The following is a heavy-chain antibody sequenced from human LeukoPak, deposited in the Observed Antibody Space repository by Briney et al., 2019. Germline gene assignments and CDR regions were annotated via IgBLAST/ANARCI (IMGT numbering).Heavy chain of an antibody. CDR3: ARCEWALLTYFEY. CDR2: ISSSSSTI. Sequence: PGGSLRLSCAASGFTFSSYSMNWVRQAPGKGLEWVSYISSSSSTIYYAHSVKGRFTISRDNAKNSLYLQMNSVRDEDTAVYYCARCEWALLTYFEYWGQGTLVTVSS. V-gene: IGHV3-48*02. D-gene: IGHD1-26*01. J-gene: IGHJ4*02. CDR1: GFTFSSYS.